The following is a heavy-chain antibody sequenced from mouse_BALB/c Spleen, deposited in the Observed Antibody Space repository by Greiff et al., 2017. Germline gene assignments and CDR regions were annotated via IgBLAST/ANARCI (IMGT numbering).Heavy chain of an antibody. Sequence: VQLKESGAELVKPGASVKLSCTASGFNIKDTYMHWVKQRPEQGLEWIGRIDPANGNTKYDPKFQGKATITADTSSNTAYLQLSSLTSEDTAVYYCASPYYYGRGGFDYWGQGTTLTVSS. V-gene: IGHV14-3*02. CDR1: GFNIKDTY. J-gene: IGHJ2*01. CDR3: ASPYYYGRGGFDY. D-gene: IGHD1-1*01. CDR2: IDPANGNT.